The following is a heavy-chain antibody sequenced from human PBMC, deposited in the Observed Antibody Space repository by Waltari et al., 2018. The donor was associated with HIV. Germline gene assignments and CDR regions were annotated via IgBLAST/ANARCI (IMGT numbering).Heavy chain of an antibody. J-gene: IGHJ6*02. Sequence: QVHLVQSGAEVKKPGASVKVSCKASGYTFTGYYMHWVRQAPGQGLEWMGRINPNSGGTNYAQQFQGRVTMTRDTSISTAYMELSRLRSDDTAVYYCAREGARMTTMIYYYYGMDVWGQGTTVTVSS. CDR1: GYTFTGYY. D-gene: IGHD4-4*01. CDR3: AREGARMTTMIYYYYGMDV. CDR2: INPNSGGT. V-gene: IGHV1-2*06.